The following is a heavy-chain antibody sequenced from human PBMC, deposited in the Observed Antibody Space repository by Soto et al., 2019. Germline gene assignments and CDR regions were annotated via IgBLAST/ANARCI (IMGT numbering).Heavy chain of an antibody. V-gene: IGHV3-33*01. D-gene: IGHD1-7*01. Sequence: QVQLVESGGGVVQPGRSLRLSCAASGFTFSTFGMHWVRQSPGEGLEWVAVIWNGRNSEDYADSVKGRFTISRDNSKNTLYLQMNSLRAEDTAMYYCVTERRNYEFDYWGQGILVTVSS. CDR3: VTERRNYEFDY. J-gene: IGHJ4*02. CDR2: IWNGRNSE. CDR1: GFTFSTFG.